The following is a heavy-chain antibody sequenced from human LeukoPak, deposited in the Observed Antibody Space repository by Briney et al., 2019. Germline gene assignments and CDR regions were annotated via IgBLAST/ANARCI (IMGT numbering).Heavy chain of an antibody. V-gene: IGHV3-11*01. Sequence: GGSLRLSCAASGFTFSDYYMSWIRQAPGKGLEWVSYISSSGSTINYADSVKGRFTISRDNAKNSLYLQMNSLRAVDTAVYYCARGRVAVSTPYYMDVWGKGTTVTVSS. J-gene: IGHJ6*03. CDR1: GFTFSDYY. D-gene: IGHD6-19*01. CDR3: ARGRVAVSTPYYMDV. CDR2: ISSSGSTI.